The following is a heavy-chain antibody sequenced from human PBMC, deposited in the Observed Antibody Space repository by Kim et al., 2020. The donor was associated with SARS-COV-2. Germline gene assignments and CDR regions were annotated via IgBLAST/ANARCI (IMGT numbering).Heavy chain of an antibody. CDR3: ARHYSRSWYLFVY. CDR1: GGSISTYY. J-gene: IGHJ4*02. D-gene: IGHD6-13*01. Sequence: SETLSLTCTVSGGSISTYYWSWIRQPPGQGLEWIGYIYYSGSTNYNPSLKSRVTISIDTSKNQFSLKLTSVTAADTAVYYCARHYSRSWYLFVYWGQGTL. V-gene: IGHV4-59*08. CDR2: IYYSGST.